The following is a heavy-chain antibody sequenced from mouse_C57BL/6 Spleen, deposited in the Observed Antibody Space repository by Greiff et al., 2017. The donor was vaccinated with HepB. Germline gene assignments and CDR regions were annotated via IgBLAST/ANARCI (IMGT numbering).Heavy chain of an antibody. CDR2: IYPGDGDT. V-gene: IGHV1-82*01. CDR1: GYAFSSSW. D-gene: IGHD4-1*01. CDR3: ARKANWGLLFDY. Sequence: QVQLQQSGPELVKPGASVKISCKASGYAFSSSWMNWVKQRPGKGLEWIGRIYPGDGDTNYNGKFKGKATLTADKSSSTAYMQLSSLTSEDSAVYFCARKANWGLLFDYWGQGTTLTVSS. J-gene: IGHJ2*01.